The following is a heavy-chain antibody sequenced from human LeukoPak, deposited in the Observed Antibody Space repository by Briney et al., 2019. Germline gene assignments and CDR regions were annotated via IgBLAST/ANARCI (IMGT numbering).Heavy chain of an antibody. D-gene: IGHD6-6*01. V-gene: IGHV1-46*01. J-gene: IGHJ6*02. CDR1: GYIFTSYY. CDR3: ARDVHYGMDV. CDR2: INPSGGNT. Sequence: GASVKVSCKASGYIFTSYYMHWVRQAPGQGLEWMGRINPSGGNTIYAQRFQGRVTMTRDTSTSTVHMELSSLRSEDTAVYYCARDVHYGMDVWGQGTTVTLSS.